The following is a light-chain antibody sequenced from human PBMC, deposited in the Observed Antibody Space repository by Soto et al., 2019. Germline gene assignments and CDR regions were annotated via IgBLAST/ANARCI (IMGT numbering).Light chain of an antibody. Sequence: DIQMPQAPSSLSASVGDRVTITCRASQAISTYLAWYQQKPGKVPNLLIYAASTLQSGAPSRFSGSRSGADFTRTISSLKPEDVATYYCHKYDRAPYTFGQGTKLEIK. CDR3: HKYDRAPYT. V-gene: IGKV1-27*01. CDR1: QAISTY. CDR2: AAS. J-gene: IGKJ2*01.